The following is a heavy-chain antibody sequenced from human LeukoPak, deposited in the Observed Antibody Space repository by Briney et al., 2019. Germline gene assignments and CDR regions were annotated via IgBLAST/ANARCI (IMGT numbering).Heavy chain of an antibody. D-gene: IGHD3-10*01. CDR2: IYYSGST. Sequence: PSETLSLTCTVSGGSISSYYWSWIRQPPGKGLEWIGYIYYSGSTNYNPSLKSRVTISVDTSKNQFSLKLSSVTAADTAVYYCARGIYGSGSYYGGYYYYYYMDVWGKGTTVTISS. V-gene: IGHV4-59*01. J-gene: IGHJ6*03. CDR3: ARGIYGSGSYYGGYYYYYYMDV. CDR1: GGSISSYY.